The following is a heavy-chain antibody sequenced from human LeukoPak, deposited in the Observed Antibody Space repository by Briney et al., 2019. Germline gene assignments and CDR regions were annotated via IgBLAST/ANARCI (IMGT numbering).Heavy chain of an antibody. CDR1: GLTFSDHY. CDR2: IRNKANSYTT. CDR3: AKGPYSSGWYQVVM. J-gene: IGHJ4*02. D-gene: IGHD6-19*01. V-gene: IGHV3-72*01. Sequence: GGSLRLSCAASGLTFSDHYMDWVRQAAGKGLEWVGRIRNKANSYTTEYAASVKGRFTISRDDSKNSLYLQMNSLKTEDTAVYYRAKGPYSSGWYQVVMWGQGTLVTVSS.